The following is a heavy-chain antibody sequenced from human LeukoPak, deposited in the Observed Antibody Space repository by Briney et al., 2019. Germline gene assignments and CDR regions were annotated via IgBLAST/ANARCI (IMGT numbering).Heavy chain of an antibody. V-gene: IGHV3-7*01. J-gene: IGHJ6*03. D-gene: IGHD2-2*01. CDR2: IKQDGSEK. CDR1: GFTFSSYW. Sequence: GGSLRLSCAASGFTFSSYWMSWVRQAPGKGLEWVANIKQDGSEKYYVDSVKGRFTISRDNAKNSLYLQMNSLRAEDTAVYYCAKGLGYCSSTSCYGGKYYYMDVWGKGTTVTVSS. CDR3: AKGLGYCSSTSCYGGKYYYMDV.